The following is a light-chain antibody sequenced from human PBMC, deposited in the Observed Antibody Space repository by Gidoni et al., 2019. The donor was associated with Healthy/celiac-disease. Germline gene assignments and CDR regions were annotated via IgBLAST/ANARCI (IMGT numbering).Light chain of an antibody. V-gene: IGKV1-5*01. J-gene: IGKJ1*01. CDR3: QQYNSYWWT. CDR2: DAS. CDR1: QSISSW. Sequence: DIPMTTSPSTLSASVGDRVTITCRASQSISSWLAWYQQKPGKAPKLLIYDASSLESGVPSRFSGSGSGTEFTLTISRLQPDDFATYYCQQYNSYWWTFGQGTKVEIK.